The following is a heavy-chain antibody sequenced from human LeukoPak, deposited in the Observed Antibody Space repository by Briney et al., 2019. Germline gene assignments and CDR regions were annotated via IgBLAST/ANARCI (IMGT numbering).Heavy chain of an antibody. V-gene: IGHV3-48*02. D-gene: IGHD2-8*01. Sequence: GGSLRLSCEASGFSFSSYSMNWVRQAPGKGLEWVSYISGSSSTIFSADSVKGRFTISRDNAKNSLSLQMNSLRDEDTAVYYCARLRAGVYFDYWGQGTLVTVSS. CDR3: ARLRAGVYFDY. CDR2: ISGSSSTI. J-gene: IGHJ4*02. CDR1: GFSFSSYS.